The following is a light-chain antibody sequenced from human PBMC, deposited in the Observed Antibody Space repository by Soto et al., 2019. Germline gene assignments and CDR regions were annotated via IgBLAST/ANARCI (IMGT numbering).Light chain of an antibody. CDR3: QHYNNLWG. V-gene: IGKV3-15*01. CDR2: GAS. Sequence: EIVMTQSPATLSVSPGERVTLSCRASQSVRNNLAWYQQKPGQVPRVLIYGASTRAIGIPDRFSGSGSGTEFTLTISSLQSEDFAVYYCQHYNNLWGFGGGTKVEIK. CDR1: QSVRNN. J-gene: IGKJ4*01.